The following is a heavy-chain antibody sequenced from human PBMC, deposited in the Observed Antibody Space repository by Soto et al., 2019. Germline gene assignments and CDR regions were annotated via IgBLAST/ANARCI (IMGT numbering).Heavy chain of an antibody. CDR2: IYYSGST. CDR1: GGSISSYY. D-gene: IGHD1-26*01. Sequence: QVQLQESGPGLVKPSETLSLTCTVSGGSISSYYWSWIRQPPGKGLEWIGYIYYSGSTNYNPSLKSRVTISVDTSKNQFSLKLSSVTAADTAVYYCARFLRGSYYPTNTYYFDYWGQGTLVTVSS. J-gene: IGHJ4*02. V-gene: IGHV4-59*01. CDR3: ARFLRGSYYPTNTYYFDY.